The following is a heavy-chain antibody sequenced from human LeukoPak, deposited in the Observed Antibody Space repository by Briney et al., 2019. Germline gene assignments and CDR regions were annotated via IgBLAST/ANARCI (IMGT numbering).Heavy chain of an antibody. Sequence: PSETLSLTCTVSGASITNYHWNWIRQFPGKELEWIGFIHYSGDTRCNPSLKNRVSFSVDMSKNQCSLSLTSVTAADTAIYCCARWNDRNKQFDYWGQGTLVPVSS. D-gene: IGHD1-1*01. V-gene: IGHV4-59*01. J-gene: IGHJ4*02. CDR2: IHYSGDT. CDR3: ARWNDRNKQFDY. CDR1: GASITNYH.